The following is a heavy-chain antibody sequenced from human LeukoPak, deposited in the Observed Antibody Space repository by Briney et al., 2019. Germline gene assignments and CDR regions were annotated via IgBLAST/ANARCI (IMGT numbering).Heavy chain of an antibody. Sequence: GGSLRLSCAASGFTFSGYWMSWVRQAPGKGLEWVANIKQDGSEKYYVDSVKGRFTISRDNAKNSLYLQMNSLRAEDTAVYYCARFRYYDSSGYYYYFDYWGQGTLVTVSS. CDR2: IKQDGSEK. J-gene: IGHJ4*02. D-gene: IGHD3-22*01. CDR1: GFTFSGYW. CDR3: ARFRYYDSSGYYYYFDY. V-gene: IGHV3-7*05.